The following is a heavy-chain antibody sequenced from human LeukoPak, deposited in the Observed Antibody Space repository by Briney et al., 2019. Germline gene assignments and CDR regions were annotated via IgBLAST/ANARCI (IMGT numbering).Heavy chain of an antibody. V-gene: IGHV1-58*02. Sequence: SVKVSCKASGFTFTSSAMQWVRQARGQRLEWIGWIVVGSGNTNYAQKFQERVTITRDMSTSTAYMELSSLRSEDTAVYYCARDAAARDRYDAFDIWGQGTMVTVSS. CDR2: IVVGSGNT. CDR3: ARDAAARDRYDAFDI. J-gene: IGHJ3*02. CDR1: GFTFTSSA. D-gene: IGHD6-13*01.